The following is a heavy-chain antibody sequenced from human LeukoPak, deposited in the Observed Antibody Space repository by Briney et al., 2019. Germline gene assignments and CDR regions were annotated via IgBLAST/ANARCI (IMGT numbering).Heavy chain of an antibody. Sequence: ASMKVSCKASGYTFTSYGISWVRQAPGQGLEWMGWISAYNGNTNYAQKLQGRVTMTTDTSTSTAYMELRSLRSDDTAVYYCARVSRYYYAFDYWGQGTLVTVSS. CDR1: GYTFTSYG. J-gene: IGHJ4*02. V-gene: IGHV1-18*01. CDR3: ARVSRYYYAFDY. D-gene: IGHD3-10*01. CDR2: ISAYNGNT.